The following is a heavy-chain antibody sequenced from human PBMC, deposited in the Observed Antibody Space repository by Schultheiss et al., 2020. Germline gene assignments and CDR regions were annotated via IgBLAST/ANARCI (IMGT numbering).Heavy chain of an antibody. V-gene: IGHV3-11*01. CDR1: GFTFSDYY. D-gene: IGHD4-17*01. CDR3: ARKGDYGDYGDY. J-gene: IGHJ4*02. CDR2: ISSSGSTI. Sequence: GESLKISCAASGFTFSDYYMSWIRQAPGKGLEWVSYISSSGSTIYYADSVKGRLTISRDNAKNSLYLQMNSLRAEDTAVYYCARKGDYGDYGDYWGQGTLVTVSS.